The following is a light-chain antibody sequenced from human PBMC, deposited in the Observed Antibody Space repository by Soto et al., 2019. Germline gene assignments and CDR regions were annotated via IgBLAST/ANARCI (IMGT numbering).Light chain of an antibody. CDR2: GAT. V-gene: IGKV1-39*01. J-gene: IGKJ1*01. Sequence: DIQMTQSPSPLSASVGDRVTITCRASQSINSYLNWYQHKPGKAPTLLISGATSLHSGVPSRFSCSGYGTDFTLTISSFQPEDFATYYCQQCFSPPWTFGHGTKVDFK. CDR1: QSINSY. CDR3: QQCFSPPWT.